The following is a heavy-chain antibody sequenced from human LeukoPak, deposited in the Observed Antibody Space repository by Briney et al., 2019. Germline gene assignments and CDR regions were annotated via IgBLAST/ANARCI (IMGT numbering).Heavy chain of an antibody. CDR3: ARGSWGEIAGRKSFEF. J-gene: IGHJ4*02. V-gene: IGHV1-8*01. Sequence: ASVKVSCKASEYTFTSYDINWVRQATGQGLEWMGWMNPNSGKTCYAQKFQGRVTMTRVTSISTAYMELNNLTSEDTAVYYCARGSWGEIAGRKSFEFWGQGSLVTVSS. D-gene: IGHD6-6*01. CDR2: MNPNSGKT. CDR1: EYTFTSYD.